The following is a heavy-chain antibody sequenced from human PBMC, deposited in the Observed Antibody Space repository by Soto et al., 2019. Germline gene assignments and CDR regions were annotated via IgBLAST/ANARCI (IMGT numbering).Heavy chain of an antibody. Sequence: GSLRLSCAVSGFTFSSYAMSWVRQAPGKGLEWVSGISGSGGSTYYAGSVKGRFTISRDNSKDTLYLQMNSLRAEDTAVYYCAKQSDHGNFAYWGQGSLVTVSS. J-gene: IGHJ4*02. V-gene: IGHV3-23*01. CDR1: GFTFSSYA. CDR3: AKQSDHGNFAY. CDR2: ISGSGGST. D-gene: IGHD2-21*01.